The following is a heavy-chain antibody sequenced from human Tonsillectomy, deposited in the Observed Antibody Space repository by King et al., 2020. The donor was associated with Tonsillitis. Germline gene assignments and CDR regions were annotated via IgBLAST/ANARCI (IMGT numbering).Heavy chain of an antibody. D-gene: IGHD4-17*01. CDR3: AIGRYADYVTGAYYGMDV. CDR1: GFTFSRYA. V-gene: IGHV3-30*04. J-gene: IGHJ6*02. Sequence: VQLVESGGGVVQPGRSLRLSCAASGFTFSRYAMHWVRKAPGKGLEWVAVIAFDGSNEYYADSVKGRFTISRDISKNTLYLQMNSLRAEDTSIYYCAIGRYADYVTGAYYGMDVWGQGTTVTVSS. CDR2: IAFDGSNE.